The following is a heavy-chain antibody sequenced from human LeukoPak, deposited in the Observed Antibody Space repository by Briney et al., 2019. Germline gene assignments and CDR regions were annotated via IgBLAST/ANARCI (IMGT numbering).Heavy chain of an antibody. V-gene: IGHV4-4*07. CDR2: IYSTGST. CDR3: ARDPSGHGYFDY. J-gene: IGHJ4*02. D-gene: IGHD6-25*01. Sequence: SETLSLTCSVSGGSLHTYFWNWIRQPAGKGLEWLGRIYSTGSTTYNPSLKSRVTMSVDMSKNQFSLKVTSVTAADTAVFFCARDPSGHGYFDYWGQGMLVTV. CDR1: GGSLHTYF.